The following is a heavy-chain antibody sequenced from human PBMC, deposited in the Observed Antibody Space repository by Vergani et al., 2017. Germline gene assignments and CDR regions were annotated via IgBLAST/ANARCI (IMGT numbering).Heavy chain of an antibody. J-gene: IGHJ6*03. CDR1: GGSFTSYH. CDR3: ARVNTETNGHLYYYYYMDV. D-gene: IGHD4-11*01. CDR2: IDHTGRP. V-gene: IGHV4-34*01. Sequence: QVQLQQWGGGLLKPSETLSLTCVVNGGSFTSYHWTWIRQSPGEELEWVGDIDHTGRPDYNPSLKCRLTMSVDKSRNQFSLTLNSVTATDTAIYFCARVNTETNGHLYYYYYMDVWGQGTAVTVS.